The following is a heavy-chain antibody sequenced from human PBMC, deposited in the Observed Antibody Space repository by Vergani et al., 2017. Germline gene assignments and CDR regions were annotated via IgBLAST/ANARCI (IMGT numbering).Heavy chain of an antibody. CDR3: ARDKSKRAPAVMGTYYYYMDV. J-gene: IGHJ6*03. CDR1: GFIFSDYV. D-gene: IGHD3-16*01. Sequence: QVQLVESGGGVVQPGKSLSLSCETSGFIFSDYVMHWVRQAPGKGLEWVAVIWYDGSNKYYADSVQGRFTISRDNSKNTLYLEMESLRVEDTAVYFCARDKSKRAPAVMGTYYYYMDVWGKGTKVTVSS. V-gene: IGHV3-33*01. CDR2: IWYDGSNK.